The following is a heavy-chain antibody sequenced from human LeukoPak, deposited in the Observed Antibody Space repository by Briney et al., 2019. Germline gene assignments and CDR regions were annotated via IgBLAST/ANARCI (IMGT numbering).Heavy chain of an antibody. CDR3: ARRGEWELLRYFDY. D-gene: IGHD1-26*01. CDR1: GFTFSTYW. CDR2: IKQDGSEK. Sequence: GGSLRLSCAASGFTFSTYWMSWVRQAPGKGLEWVANIKQDGSEKRYLDSVKGRFTISRDNAKNSLYLQMNSLRAEDTAVYYCARRGEWELLRYFDYWGQGTLVTVSS. J-gene: IGHJ4*02. V-gene: IGHV3-7*01.